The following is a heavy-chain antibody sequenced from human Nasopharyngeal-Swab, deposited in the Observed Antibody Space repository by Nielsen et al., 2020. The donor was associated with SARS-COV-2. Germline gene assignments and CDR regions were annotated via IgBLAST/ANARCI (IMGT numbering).Heavy chain of an antibody. D-gene: IGHD3-10*01. Sequence: GESLKISCVASGFTLATYEMNWVRQAPGKGLEWLSYISSGTSTIDYADSVKGRFTISRDNAKNSLYLQMDSLRAEDTAVYYCAGAPSPNSFYYFMDVWGKGTTVTVSS. CDR2: ISSGTSTI. V-gene: IGHV3-48*03. CDR3: AGAPSPNSFYYFMDV. J-gene: IGHJ6*03. CDR1: GFTLATYE.